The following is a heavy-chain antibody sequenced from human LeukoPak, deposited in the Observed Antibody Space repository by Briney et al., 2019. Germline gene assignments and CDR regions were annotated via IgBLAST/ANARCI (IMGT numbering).Heavy chain of an antibody. J-gene: IGHJ4*02. V-gene: IGHV3-30-3*01. CDR3: ARGYGKL. D-gene: IGHD5-18*01. CDR1: GFTFSSYA. Sequence: PGGSLRLSCAASGFTFSSYAMHWVRQAPGKGLEWVAVISYDGSNKYYADSVKGRFTISRDNSKNTLYLQMNSLRAEDTAVYYCARGYGKLWGQGTLVTVSS. CDR2: ISYDGSNK.